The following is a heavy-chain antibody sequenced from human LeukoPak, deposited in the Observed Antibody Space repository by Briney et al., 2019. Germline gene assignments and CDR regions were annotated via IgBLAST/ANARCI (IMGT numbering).Heavy chain of an antibody. Sequence: SETLSLTCTVSGGSISSSSYYWGWIRQPPGKGLEWIGSIYYSGSTYYNPSLKSRVTISVDTSKNQFSLKLSSVTAADTAVYYCARAYGSGSPIDYWGQGTLVTVSS. CDR3: ARAYGSGSPIDY. CDR1: GGSISSSSYY. D-gene: IGHD3-10*01. V-gene: IGHV4-39*07. J-gene: IGHJ4*02. CDR2: IYYSGST.